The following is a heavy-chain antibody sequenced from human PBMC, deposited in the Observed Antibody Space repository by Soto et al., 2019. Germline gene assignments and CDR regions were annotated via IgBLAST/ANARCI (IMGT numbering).Heavy chain of an antibody. CDR1: GFTFSSYA. CDR2: VSASGGGT. CDR3: AKSSSRAHYYAMDV. Sequence: LRLSCAASGFTFSSYAMNWVRQAPGKGLEWVAGVSASGGGTSYADSVKGRFTISRDNSKDTLYLQMNSLRAEDTAVYYCAKSSSRAHYYAMDVWGQGTTVTVSS. D-gene: IGHD2-2*01. V-gene: IGHV3-23*01. J-gene: IGHJ6*02.